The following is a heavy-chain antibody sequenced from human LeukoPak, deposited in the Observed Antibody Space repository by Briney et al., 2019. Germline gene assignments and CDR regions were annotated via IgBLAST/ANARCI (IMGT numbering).Heavy chain of an antibody. CDR1: GGTFSSYV. Sequence: ASVKVSCKASGGTFSSYVISWVRQAPGQGLEWMGGIIPIFGTANYAQKFQGRVTITADESTSTAYMELSSLRSEDTAVYYCARGYDILTGYSSNWFDPWGQGTLVTVSS. D-gene: IGHD3-9*01. CDR3: ARGYDILTGYSSNWFDP. J-gene: IGHJ5*02. CDR2: IIPIFGTA. V-gene: IGHV1-69*13.